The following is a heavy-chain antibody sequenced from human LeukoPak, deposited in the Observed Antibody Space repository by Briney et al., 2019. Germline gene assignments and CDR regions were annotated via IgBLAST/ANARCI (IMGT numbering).Heavy chain of an antibody. CDR2: INTYDGNT. V-gene: IGHV1-18*01. D-gene: IGHD3-22*01. Sequence: ASVKVSCKASGYTFTSYGISWVRQAPGQGLEWMGWINTYDGNTKYAQKVQGRVTMTTDTSTSTAYMELRSLRSDDTAVYYCAITAYYYDSSRYYNGYWGQGTLVTVSS. J-gene: IGHJ4*02. CDR1: GYTFTSYG. CDR3: AITAYYYDSSRYYNGY.